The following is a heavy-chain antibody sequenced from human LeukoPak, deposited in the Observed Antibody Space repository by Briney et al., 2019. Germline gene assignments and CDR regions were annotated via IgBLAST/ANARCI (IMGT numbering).Heavy chain of an antibody. D-gene: IGHD4-17*01. Sequence: SETLSLTCTVSGGSISSTSYFWGWIRQPPGKGLEWMGSIYYRGDTYYNPSLKSRVTISVDTSKNHFSLKLSSVTAADTAVYYCARYLNYADYTAAFDIWGQGTMVAVSS. CDR1: GGSISSTSYF. J-gene: IGHJ3*02. CDR2: IYYRGDT. CDR3: ARYLNYADYTAAFDI. V-gene: IGHV4-39*02.